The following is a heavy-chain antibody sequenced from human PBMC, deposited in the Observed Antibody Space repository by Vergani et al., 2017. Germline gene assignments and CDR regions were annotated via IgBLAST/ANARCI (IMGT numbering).Heavy chain of an antibody. CDR1: GFTFSSYS. J-gene: IGHJ3*02. V-gene: IGHV3-21*01. CDR2: ISSSSSYI. CDR3: ARARLDYDFWSGYYTDAFDI. Sequence: EVQLVESGGGLVKPGGSLRLSCAASGFTFSSYSMNWVRQAPGKGLEWVSSISSSSSYIYYADSVKGRFTISRDNAKNSLYLQMNSLRAEDTAVYYCARARLDYDFWSGYYTDAFDIWGQGTMVTVSS. D-gene: IGHD3-3*01.